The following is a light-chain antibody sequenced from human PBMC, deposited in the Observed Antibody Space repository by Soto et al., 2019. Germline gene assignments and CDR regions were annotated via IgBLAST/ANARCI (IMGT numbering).Light chain of an antibody. CDR2: DAS. CDR3: QQYNTFWT. Sequence: IQMTEAPPSGVAFVGCRVTITFRAIQGIISWLAWYQQKPGKAPKLLIYDASSLESGVPSRFSGSGSGTEFTLTISSLQPDDFATYYCQQYNTFWTFGQGTKVDIK. CDR1: QGIISW. J-gene: IGKJ1*01. V-gene: IGKV1-5*01.